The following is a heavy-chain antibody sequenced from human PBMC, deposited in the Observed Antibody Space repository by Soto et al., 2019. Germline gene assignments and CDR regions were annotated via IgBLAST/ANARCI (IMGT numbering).Heavy chain of an antibody. CDR2: ISSSSSYI. CDR3: ARGFRFFGMNFDY. J-gene: IGHJ4*02. CDR1: GFTFSSYS. V-gene: IGHV3-21*01. D-gene: IGHD3-3*01. Sequence: PGGSLRLSCAASGFTFSSYSMSWVRQAPGKGLEWVSSISSSSSYIYYADSVKGRFTISRDNAKNSLYLQMNSLRAEDTAVYYCARGFRFFGMNFDYWGQGTLVTVSS.